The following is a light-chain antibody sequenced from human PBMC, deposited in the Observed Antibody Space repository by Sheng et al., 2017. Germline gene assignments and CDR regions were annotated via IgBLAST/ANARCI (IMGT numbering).Light chain of an antibody. Sequence: DIHMTQSPSSLSASVGDRVTITCRASRGIYNSLAWYHQKPGKSPKLLLHAASKLETGVPSRFSGSGSGTDYTLTISGLQPEDFATYYCQQYYDHPPLTFGGGTKVEIK. CDR1: RGIYNS. CDR2: AAS. CDR3: QQYYDHPPLT. V-gene: IGKV1-NL1*01. J-gene: IGKJ4*02.